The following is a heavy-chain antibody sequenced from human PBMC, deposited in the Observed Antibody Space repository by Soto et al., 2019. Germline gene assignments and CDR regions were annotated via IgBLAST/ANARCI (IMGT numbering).Heavy chain of an antibody. CDR1: GYTFTTYG. Sequence: QVQLVQSGAEVKNPGASVKVSCKASGYTFTTYGINWVRQAPGQGLEWMGWISAYNGDTNYAQKLQGRVTMTADTSTSTAYMELRSLRADDTAVYYCARGPYCSGGTCYSQFFDHWGQGTLVTVSS. CDR2: ISAYNGDT. J-gene: IGHJ4*02. D-gene: IGHD2-15*01. V-gene: IGHV1-18*01. CDR3: ARGPYCSGGTCYSQFFDH.